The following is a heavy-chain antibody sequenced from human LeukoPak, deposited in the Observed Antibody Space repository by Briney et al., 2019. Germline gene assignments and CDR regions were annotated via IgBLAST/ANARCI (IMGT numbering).Heavy chain of an antibody. CDR2: ISYDGSNK. V-gene: IGHV3-30-3*01. Sequence: GGSLRLSCAASGFTFSSYAMHWVRQAPGKRLEWVAVISYDGSNKYYADSVKGRFTISRDNSKNTLYLQMNSLRAEDTAVYYCARPQYYYDSSGPPEYWGQGTLVTVSS. D-gene: IGHD3-22*01. CDR1: GFTFSSYA. J-gene: IGHJ4*02. CDR3: ARPQYYYDSSGPPEY.